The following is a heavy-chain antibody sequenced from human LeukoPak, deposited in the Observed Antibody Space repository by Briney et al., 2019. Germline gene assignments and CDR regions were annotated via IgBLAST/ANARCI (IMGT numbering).Heavy chain of an antibody. J-gene: IGHJ4*02. CDR2: IYYSGST. CDR1: GGSISSSSYY. Sequence: SETLSLTCTVSGGSISSSSYYRGWIRQPPGKGLEWIGSIYYSGSTYYNPSLKSRVTISVDTSKNQFSLKLSSVTAADTAVYYCARDTELVDNSDYWGQGTLVTVSS. CDR3: ARDTELVDNSDY. V-gene: IGHV4-39*07. D-gene: IGHD5-12*01.